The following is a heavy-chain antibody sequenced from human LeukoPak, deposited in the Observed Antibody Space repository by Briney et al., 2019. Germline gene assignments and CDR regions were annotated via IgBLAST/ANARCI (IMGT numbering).Heavy chain of an antibody. D-gene: IGHD1-1*01. CDR2: IYYSGST. V-gene: IGHV4-31*03. CDR1: GGSISSGGYY. Sequence: SQTLSLTCTVSGGSISSGGYYWRWLRQHPGKGVEWIGYIYYSGSTYYNPSLKSRVTISVDTSKNQFSLKLSSVTAADTAVYYCARAQLSYYFDYWGQGTLVTVSS. J-gene: IGHJ4*02. CDR3: ARAQLSYYFDY.